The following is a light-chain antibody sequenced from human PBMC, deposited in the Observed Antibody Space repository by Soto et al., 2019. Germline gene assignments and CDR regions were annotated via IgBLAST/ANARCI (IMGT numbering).Light chain of an antibody. CDR3: QESYSVPFFS. V-gene: IGKV1-39*01. J-gene: IGKJ3*01. CDR2: TAS. Sequence: DIQMTQSPSSLSASVGDRVTITCRASQSIGTYVNWFQQKPGKAPKLLIYTASNLQRGVPSRFSGSGSGTDFTLTISSLQPQDFATYYCQESYSVPFFSFGPGTKVDIK. CDR1: QSIGTY.